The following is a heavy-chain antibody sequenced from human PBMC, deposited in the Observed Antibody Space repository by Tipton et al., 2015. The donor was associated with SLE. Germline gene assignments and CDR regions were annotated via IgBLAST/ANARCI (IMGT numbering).Heavy chain of an antibody. CDR2: IYYSGST. CDR1: GGSISSSSYY. CDR3: AREELENDRGFDY. J-gene: IGHJ4*02. D-gene: IGHD1-1*01. V-gene: IGHV4-39*02. Sequence: TLSLTCTVSGGSISSSSYYWGWIRQPPGKGLEWIGSIYYSGSTYYNPSLKSRVTISQDRSKNHFSLKLSSVTAADTAVYYCAREELENDRGFDYWGQGTLVTVSS.